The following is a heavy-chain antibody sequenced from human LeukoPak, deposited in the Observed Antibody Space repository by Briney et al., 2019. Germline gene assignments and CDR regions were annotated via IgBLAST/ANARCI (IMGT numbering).Heavy chain of an antibody. Sequence: ASVKVSCKASGYTFTSYYMHWVRQAPGQGLEWMGIINPSGGSTSYAQKFQGRVTMTRDTSTSTVYMELSSLRSEDTAVYYCARASGVLRYFDWTRPAEYLQHWGQGTLVTVSS. CDR3: ARASGVLRYFDWTRPAEYLQH. V-gene: IGHV1-46*01. D-gene: IGHD3-9*01. CDR2: INPSGGST. J-gene: IGHJ1*01. CDR1: GYTFTSYY.